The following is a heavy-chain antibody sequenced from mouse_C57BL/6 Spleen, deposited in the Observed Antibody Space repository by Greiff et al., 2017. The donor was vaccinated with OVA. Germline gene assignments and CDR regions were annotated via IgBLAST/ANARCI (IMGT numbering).Heavy chain of an antibody. Sequence: VQLQQSGAELVRPGTSVKLSCKASGYTFTSYWMHWVKQRPGQGLEWIGVIDPSDSYTNYNQKFKGKATLTVDTSSSTAYMQLSSLTSEDSAVYYCAREKGTTVVATDYWGQGTTLTVSS. CDR2: IDPSDSYT. CDR3: AREKGTTVVATDY. V-gene: IGHV1-59*01. CDR1: GYTFTSYW. J-gene: IGHJ2*01. D-gene: IGHD1-1*01.